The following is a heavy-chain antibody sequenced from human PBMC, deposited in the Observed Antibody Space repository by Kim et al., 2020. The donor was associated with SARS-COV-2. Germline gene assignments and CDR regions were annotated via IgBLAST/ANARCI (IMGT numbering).Heavy chain of an antibody. CDR3: ARDSRWQQLGRASGSFDY. D-gene: IGHD6-13*01. Sequence: GGSLRLSCAASGFTFSSYGMHWVRQAPGKGLEWVAVISYDGSNKYYADSVKGRFTISRDNSKNTLYLQMNSLRAEDTAVYYCARDSRWQQLGRASGSFDYWGQGTLVTVSS. CDR2: ISYDGSNK. V-gene: IGHV3-33*05. J-gene: IGHJ4*02. CDR1: GFTFSSYG.